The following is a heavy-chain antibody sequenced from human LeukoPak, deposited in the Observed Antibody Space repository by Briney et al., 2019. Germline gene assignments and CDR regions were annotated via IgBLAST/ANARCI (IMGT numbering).Heavy chain of an antibody. CDR3: AKASGSYSPPDY. J-gene: IGHJ4*02. CDR2: ISWDGGST. CDR1: GFTFDDYA. D-gene: IGHD1-26*01. V-gene: IGHV3-43D*03. Sequence: PGGSLRLSCAASGFTFDDYAMHWVRQAPGRGLEWVSLISWDGGSTYYADSVKGRFTISRDNSKNSLYLQMNSLRAEDTALYYCAKASGSYSPPDYWGQGTLVTVSS.